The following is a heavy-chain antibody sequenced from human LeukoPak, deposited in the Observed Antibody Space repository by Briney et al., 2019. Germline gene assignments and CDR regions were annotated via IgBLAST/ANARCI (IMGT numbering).Heavy chain of an antibody. CDR2: ISYDGSNK. CDR3: ARGVPAALQRYFQY. CDR1: GFTFSSYA. Sequence: GGSLRLSCAASGFTFSSYALHWVRQAPGKGLEWVAVISYDGSNKYYADSVKGRFIISRDNSKNTLYLQMNSLRAEDTAVYYCARGVPAALQRYFQYWGQGTLATVSS. V-gene: IGHV3-30-3*01. J-gene: IGHJ1*01. D-gene: IGHD2-2*01.